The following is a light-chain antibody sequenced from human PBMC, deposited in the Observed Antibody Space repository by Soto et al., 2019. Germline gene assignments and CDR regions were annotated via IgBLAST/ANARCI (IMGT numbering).Light chain of an antibody. CDR3: QQYTNWPKT. CDR1: LSVDRK. Sequence: EIVMTQSPATLSVSPGESATLSCRASLSVDRKLVWYQQKPGQAPRLLIYAASTRATGIPARFSGSGSGTEFTLTISSLQSEDFAVYYCQQYTNWPKTFGQGTKVDIK. V-gene: IGKV3D-15*01. CDR2: AAS. J-gene: IGKJ1*01.